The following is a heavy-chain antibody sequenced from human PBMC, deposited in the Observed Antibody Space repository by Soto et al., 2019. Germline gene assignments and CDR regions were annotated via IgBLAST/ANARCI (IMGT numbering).Heavy chain of an antibody. Sequence: QVQLVQSGAEVKKPGSSVTVSCKASGGTFSSYTISWVRQAPGQGLEWMGGIIHIFGTANYAQKFQGRVTIPADESTSTAYMEWRSLRSEATAVYYCAGGNLRVLQLWYFDIWGRGTLVTVSS. CDR2: IIHIFGTA. J-gene: IGHJ2*01. CDR1: GGTFSSYT. V-gene: IGHV1-69*12. CDR3: AGGNLRVLQLWYFDI. D-gene: IGHD3-16*01.